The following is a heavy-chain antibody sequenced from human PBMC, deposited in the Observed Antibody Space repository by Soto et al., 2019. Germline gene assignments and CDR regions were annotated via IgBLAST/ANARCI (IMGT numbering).Heavy chain of an antibody. CDR1: GGSISSSSYY. CDR2: IYYSGST. Sequence: QLQLQESGPGLVKPSETLSLTCTVSGGSISSSSYYWGWIRQPPGKGLEWIGSIYYSGSTYYNPSLKSRVTISVDTSKNQFSLKLSSVTAADTGVYYCARSPLYGQLGYYYYYMDVWGKGTTVTVSS. V-gene: IGHV4-39*01. J-gene: IGHJ6*03. CDR3: ARSPLYGQLGYYYYYMDV. D-gene: IGHD6-13*01.